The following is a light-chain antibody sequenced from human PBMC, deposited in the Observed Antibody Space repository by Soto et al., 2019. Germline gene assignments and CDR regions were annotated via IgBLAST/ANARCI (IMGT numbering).Light chain of an antibody. CDR2: KAS. CDR3: QQYNSYFKT. Sequence: DIQMTQSPSTLSASVGDRVTITCRASQSISSGLAWYQQKPGKAPKLLIYKASSVESGVPSRFSGSGSGTEFTLTISSLQADDFATYYWQQYNSYFKTFGQGTKVEIK. CDR1: QSISSG. V-gene: IGKV1-5*03. J-gene: IGKJ1*01.